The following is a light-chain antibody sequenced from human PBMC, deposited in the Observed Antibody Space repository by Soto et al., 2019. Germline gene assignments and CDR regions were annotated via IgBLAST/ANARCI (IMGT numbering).Light chain of an antibody. Sequence: EVVLTQSPDTLFLSQGERSTLSCSASQTVSNKYLTWYQQKPGQPPRLLTYGASSRATGVPDRFSGSGSGTDFTLTINRLEPEDFAMYYCQHYGASRWTFGQGTKVDIK. V-gene: IGKV3-20*01. CDR1: QTVSNKY. J-gene: IGKJ1*01. CDR2: GAS. CDR3: QHYGASRWT.